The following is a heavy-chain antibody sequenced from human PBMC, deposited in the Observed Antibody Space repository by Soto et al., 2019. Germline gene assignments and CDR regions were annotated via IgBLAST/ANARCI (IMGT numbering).Heavy chain of an antibody. Sequence: ASVKVSCKASGYTFTSYGISWVRQAPGQGLEWVGWISAYNGNTNYAQKLQGRVTMTTDTSTSTAYMELRSLRSDDTAVYYCARDRPDFWSGRTYGMDVWGQGTTVTVSS. D-gene: IGHD3-3*01. J-gene: IGHJ6*02. CDR1: GYTFTSYG. CDR3: ARDRPDFWSGRTYGMDV. V-gene: IGHV1-18*01. CDR2: ISAYNGNT.